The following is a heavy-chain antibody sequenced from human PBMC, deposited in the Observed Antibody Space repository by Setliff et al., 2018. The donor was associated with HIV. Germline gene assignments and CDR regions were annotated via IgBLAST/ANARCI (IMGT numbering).Heavy chain of an antibody. Sequence: ASVKVSCKASGYTLTGYYMHWVRQAPGQGLEWMGWINPNSGGTNYAQKFQGRVTMTRDTSISTAYMELSRLRSDDTAVYYWARVGGGGLRLGELSSYDAFDIWGQGTMVTVSS. D-gene: IGHD3-16*02. CDR1: GYTLTGYY. J-gene: IGHJ3*02. V-gene: IGHV1-2*02. CDR2: INPNSGGT. CDR3: ARVGGGGLRLGELSSYDAFDI.